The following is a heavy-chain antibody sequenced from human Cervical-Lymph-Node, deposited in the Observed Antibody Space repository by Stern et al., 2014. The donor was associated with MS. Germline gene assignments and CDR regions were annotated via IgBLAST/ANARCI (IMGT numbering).Heavy chain of an antibody. J-gene: IGHJ5*02. CDR1: EYNFNTHW. V-gene: IGHV5-51*03. D-gene: IGHD1-14*01. Sequence: QLVQSGAEVKKPGESLKISCKGSEYNFNTHWIAWVRQMPGKGLEWLGNIYPGNSDTSSTPSLQGQVSISADKSITTAYLHFSSLKASDSAMYFCARHGGPNWNHEAHNWFDPWGQGTLVTVSS. CDR2: IYPGNSDT. CDR3: ARHGGPNWNHEAHNWFDP.